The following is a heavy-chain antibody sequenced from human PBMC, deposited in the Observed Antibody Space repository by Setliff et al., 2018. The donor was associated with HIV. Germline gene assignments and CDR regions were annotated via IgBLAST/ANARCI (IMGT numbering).Heavy chain of an antibody. Sequence: SETLSLTCTVSGYSISSGYYWGWIRQPPGKGLEWIGSINYSGITTYNPSLKSRVTISIDTSKNQFSLRLHSVTAADTAVYYCARDPPGYGDSNDYWGQGTLVTVSS. V-gene: IGHV4-38-2*02. CDR1: GYSISSGYY. CDR2: INYSGIT. J-gene: IGHJ4*02. D-gene: IGHD4-17*01. CDR3: ARDPPGYGDSNDY.